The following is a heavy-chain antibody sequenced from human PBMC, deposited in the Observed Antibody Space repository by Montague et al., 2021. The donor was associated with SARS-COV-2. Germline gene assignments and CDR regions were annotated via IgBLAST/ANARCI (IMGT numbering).Heavy chain of an antibody. CDR1: GGSISSYY. CDR2: IYYSGST. V-gene: IGHV4-59*01. D-gene: IGHD3-22*01. CDR3: ARIWYSSGCQGMYYFDY. J-gene: IGHJ4*02. Sequence: SETLSLTCTVSGGSISSYYWSWIRQPPGKGLEWIGYIYYSGSTNYNPSLRSRVTISVDTSKNQFSLKLSSVTAADTAVYYCARIWYSSGCQGMYYFDYWGQGTLCTVSS.